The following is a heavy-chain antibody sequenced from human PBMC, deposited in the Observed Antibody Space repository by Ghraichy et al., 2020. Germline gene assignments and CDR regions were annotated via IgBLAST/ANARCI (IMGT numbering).Heavy chain of an antibody. V-gene: IGHV1-69*13. CDR3: ATYLGDASKVDY. Sequence: SVKVSCKASGCTFSSYAISWVRQAPGQGLEWMGGIIPIFGTANYAQKFQGRVTITADESTSTAYMELSSLRSEDTAVYYCATYLGDASKVDYWGQGTLVTVSS. J-gene: IGHJ4*02. D-gene: IGHD3-16*01. CDR2: IIPIFGTA. CDR1: GCTFSSYA.